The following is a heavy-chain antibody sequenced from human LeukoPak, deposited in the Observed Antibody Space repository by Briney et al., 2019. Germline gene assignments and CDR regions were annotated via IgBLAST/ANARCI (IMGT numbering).Heavy chain of an antibody. CDR1: GFTFSIYT. J-gene: IGHJ4*02. D-gene: IGHD6-19*01. Sequence: PGGSLRLSCVASGFTFSIYTMSWVRQAPGKGLEWVSSINWGSNHIYYADAVQGRFTISRDNAKNSLYLQMNSLRAGDTAIYYCARDNSGWSRDYWGQGTLVTVSS. CDR3: ARDNSGWSRDY. CDR2: INWGSNHI. V-gene: IGHV3-21*06.